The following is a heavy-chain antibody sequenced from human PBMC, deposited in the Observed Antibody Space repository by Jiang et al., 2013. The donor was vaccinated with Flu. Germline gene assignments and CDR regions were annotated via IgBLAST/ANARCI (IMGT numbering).Heavy chain of an antibody. CDR3: ATEPLNGLPDPFGI. CDR1: GHAFSRHT. V-gene: IGHV1-3*04. CDR2: IDISNGKT. J-gene: IGHJ3*02. Sequence: SGAEVKKPGASLRLSCKTSGHAFSRHTIHWVRQAPGQRLEWMGYIDISNGKTIYSENFQGRVTFTWDTSATTVYMEMSSLRSEDTAMYFCATEPLNGLPDPFGIWGQGTMVTVS. D-gene: IGHD3-16*02.